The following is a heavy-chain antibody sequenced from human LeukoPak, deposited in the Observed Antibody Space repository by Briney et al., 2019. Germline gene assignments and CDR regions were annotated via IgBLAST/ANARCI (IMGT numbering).Heavy chain of an antibody. CDR2: INHSGST. D-gene: IGHD2-21*02. CDR3: ASVPSYCGGDCYLGY. V-gene: IGHV4-34*01. CDR1: GGSFSGYY. Sequence: SETLSLTCAVYGGSFSGYYWSRIRQPPGKGLEWIGEINHSGSTNYNPSLKSRVTISVDTSKNQFSLKLSSVTAADTAVYYCASVPSYCGGDCYLGYWGQGTLVTVSS. J-gene: IGHJ4*02.